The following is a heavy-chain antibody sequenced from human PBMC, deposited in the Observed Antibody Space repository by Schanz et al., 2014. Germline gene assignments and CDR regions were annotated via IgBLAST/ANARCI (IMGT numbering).Heavy chain of an antibody. D-gene: IGHD3-10*01. V-gene: IGHV3-21*01. J-gene: IGHJ6*02. CDR2: ITASGDYM. CDR1: GFMFEDYD. Sequence: EEQLVESGGGLVQPGRSLRLSCAASGFMFEDYDMHWVRQAPGKGLEWVSSITASGDYMHYADSVRGRFTISRDNAKSSVYLQMNSLRAEDTAVYYCARSGVDVWGQGTTVTVSS. CDR3: ARSGVDV.